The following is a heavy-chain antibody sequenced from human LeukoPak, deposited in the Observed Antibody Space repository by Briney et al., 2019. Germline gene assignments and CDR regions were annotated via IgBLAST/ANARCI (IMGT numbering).Heavy chain of an antibody. Sequence: GGSLRLSCAASGFTFSSYWMTWVRQAPGKGLEWVANIRQDGNEQYYMDSVKGRLTISRDNAKNSLFLQMNSLTAEDTAVYYCARAPYSGGWYLMYWGQGTLVTVSS. CDR3: ARAPYSGGWYLMY. D-gene: IGHD6-19*01. CDR1: GFTFSSYW. V-gene: IGHV3-7*01. J-gene: IGHJ4*02. CDR2: IRQDGNEQ.